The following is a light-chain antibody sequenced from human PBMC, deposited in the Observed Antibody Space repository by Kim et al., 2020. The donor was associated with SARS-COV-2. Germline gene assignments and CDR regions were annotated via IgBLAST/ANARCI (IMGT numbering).Light chain of an antibody. CDR1: QSVSSN. CDR2: GAS. CDR3: QQYNNWPQT. V-gene: IGKV3-15*01. Sequence: VSPGERATLSCRASQSVSSNLAWYQQKPGQAPRLLIYGASTRATGVPARFSGSGSGTEFTLTILSLQSEDFAIYYCQQYNNWPQTFGQGTKVEVK. J-gene: IGKJ1*01.